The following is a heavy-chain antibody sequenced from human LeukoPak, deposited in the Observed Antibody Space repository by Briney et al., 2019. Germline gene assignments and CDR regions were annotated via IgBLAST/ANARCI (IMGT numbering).Heavy chain of an antibody. CDR1: GGSFSGYF. Sequence: PSETLSLTCAVYGGSFSGYFWTWTRQSPGKGLEWIGEVNHSGSAKYNPTLESRVSISVDTSKNQFSLKLNSVTAADTGLYYCTRGFWSPSGYGMDGWGQGTTVIVSS. V-gene: IGHV4-34*01. J-gene: IGHJ6*02. D-gene: IGHD3-3*01. CDR2: VNHSGSA. CDR3: TRGFWSPSGYGMDG.